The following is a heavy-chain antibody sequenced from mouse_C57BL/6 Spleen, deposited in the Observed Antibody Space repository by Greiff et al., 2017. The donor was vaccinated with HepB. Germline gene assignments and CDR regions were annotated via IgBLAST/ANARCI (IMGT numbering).Heavy chain of an antibody. D-gene: IGHD1-1*01. CDR1: GFTFSSYA. Sequence: EVKVVESGGGLVKPGGSLKLSCAASGFTFSSYAMSWVRQTPEKRLEWVATISDGGSYTYYPDNVKGRFTISRDKAKNNLYLQVNQLKSEDTAMYYGARDRVFTTVVARAMDYWGQGTSVTVSS. J-gene: IGHJ4*01. CDR3: ARDRVFTTVVARAMDY. CDR2: ISDGGSYT. V-gene: IGHV5-4*01.